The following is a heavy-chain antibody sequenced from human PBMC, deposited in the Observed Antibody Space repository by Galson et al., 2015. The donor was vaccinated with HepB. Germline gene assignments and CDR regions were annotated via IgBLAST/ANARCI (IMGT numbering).Heavy chain of an antibody. D-gene: IGHD5-18*01. CDR2: ISGSGGST. CDR3: AKDRGYSYGLYDAFDI. V-gene: IGHV3-23*01. Sequence: SLRLSCAASGFTFSSYAMSWVRQAPGKGLEWVSAISGSGGSTYYADSVKGRFTISRDNSKNTLYLQMNSLRAEDTAVYYCAKDRGYSYGLYDAFDIWGQGTMVTVSS. CDR1: GFTFSSYA. J-gene: IGHJ3*02.